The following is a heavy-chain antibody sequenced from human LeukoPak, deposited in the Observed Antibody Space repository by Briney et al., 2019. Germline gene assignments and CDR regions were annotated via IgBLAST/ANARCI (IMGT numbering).Heavy chain of an antibody. J-gene: IGHJ4*02. CDR2: INAGNGNT. D-gene: IGHD3-10*01. Sequence: ASVKVSCKASGYTFTSYAMHWVRQAPGQRLEWMGWINAGNGNTKYSQKFQGRVTITRDTSASTAYMELSSLRSEDTAVYYCARDLSYYGSAFDYWGQGTLVTVSS. V-gene: IGHV1-3*01. CDR3: ARDLSYYGSAFDY. CDR1: GYTFTSYA.